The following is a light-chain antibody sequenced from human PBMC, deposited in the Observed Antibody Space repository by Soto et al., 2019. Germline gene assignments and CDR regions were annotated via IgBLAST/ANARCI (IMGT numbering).Light chain of an antibody. Sequence: EIALTQSPGTLSLSPGERATLSCRPSRSVSSGYLAWYQQNPGQPPKXXISWASTRASGVPDRFSGSGAGTDFNRTISSLQSEDVAVDYCQQYYSSIITFGQGTRLEIK. V-gene: IGKV4-1*01. CDR2: WAS. J-gene: IGKJ5*01. CDR3: QQYYSSIIT. CDR1: RSVSSGY.